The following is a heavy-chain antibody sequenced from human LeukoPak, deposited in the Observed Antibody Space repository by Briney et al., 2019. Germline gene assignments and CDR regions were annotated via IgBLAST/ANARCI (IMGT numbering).Heavy chain of an antibody. CDR3: ARVRRQGDGYFDY. J-gene: IGHJ4*02. CDR2: ISSSSSYI. CDR1: GFTFDDYG. Sequence: GGSLRLSCAASGFTFDDYGMSWVRQAPGKGLEWVSSISSSSSYIYYADSVKGRFTISRDNAKNSLYLQMNSLRAEDTAVYYCARVRRQGDGYFDYWGQGTLVTVSS. V-gene: IGHV3-21*01. D-gene: IGHD3-16*01.